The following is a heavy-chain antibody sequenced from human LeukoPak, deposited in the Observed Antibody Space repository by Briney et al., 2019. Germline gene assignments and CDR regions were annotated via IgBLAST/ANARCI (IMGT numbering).Heavy chain of an antibody. CDR1: GGSISSGGYY. D-gene: IGHD3-22*01. CDR2: IYYSGST. V-gene: IGHV4-31*03. CDR3: AREEYYYDSSGYYLHDAFDI. Sequence: SQTLSLTCTVSGGSISSGGYYWSWIRQHPGKGLEWIGYIYYSGSTYYNPSLKSRVTISVDTPKNQFSLKLSSVTAADTAVYYCAREEYYYDSSGYYLHDAFDIWGQGTMVTVSS. J-gene: IGHJ3*02.